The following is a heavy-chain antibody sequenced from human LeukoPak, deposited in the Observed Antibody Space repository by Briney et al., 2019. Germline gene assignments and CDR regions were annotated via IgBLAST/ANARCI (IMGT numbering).Heavy chain of an antibody. CDR2: ISAYNGNT. CDR3: ARDIVVVPAAIWADYYYYGMDV. V-gene: IGHV1-18*01. CDR1: GGTFSSYA. J-gene: IGHJ6*02. D-gene: IGHD2-2*01. Sequence: ASVKVSCKASGGTFSSYAISWVRQAPGQGLEWMGWISAYNGNTNYAQKLQGRVTMTTDTSTSTAYMELRSLRSDDTAVYYCARDIVVVPAAIWADYYYYGMDVWGQGTTVTVSS.